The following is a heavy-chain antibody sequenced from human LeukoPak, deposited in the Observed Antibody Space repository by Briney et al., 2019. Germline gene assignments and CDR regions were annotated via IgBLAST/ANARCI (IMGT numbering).Heavy chain of an antibody. Sequence: GGSLRLSCATSGFTFSSYSMNWARQAPGEGLECVSSISSSSSYICYADSVTGRFTISRDNAKNSLYLQMNSLRAEDTAVYYCARDMAGMHYWGQGTLVTVSS. D-gene: IGHD3-10*01. CDR2: ISSSSSYI. CDR3: ARDMAGMHY. CDR1: GFTFSSYS. J-gene: IGHJ4*02. V-gene: IGHV3-21*01.